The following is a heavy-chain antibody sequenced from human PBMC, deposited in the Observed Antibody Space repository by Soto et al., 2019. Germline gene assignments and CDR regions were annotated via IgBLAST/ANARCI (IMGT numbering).Heavy chain of an antibody. J-gene: IGHJ5*02. Sequence: PSETLSLTCHASNGSLSFYDWSWIQQPPGKELEWIGNIYYRGTTNYHPSLQGRVTMSIDKSKNQFSLMLTSVTAADTAGYYCTRVATAVPSWGRGGLLTVS. D-gene: IGHD5-18*01. CDR3: TRVATAVPS. V-gene: IGHV4-59*12. CDR1: NGSLSFYD. CDR2: IYYRGTT.